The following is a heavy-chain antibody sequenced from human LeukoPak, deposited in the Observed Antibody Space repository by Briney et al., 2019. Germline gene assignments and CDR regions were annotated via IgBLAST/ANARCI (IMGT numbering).Heavy chain of an antibody. Sequence: SETLSLTCTVSGDSLTGYYWGWIRQPPGKGLEWIGNIYYTGNTYYNPSLKSRVTISLDTSKNQFSLKVISMTAADTAVYYCARKGSDTWLTFWFDSWGQGTLVTVSS. CDR3: ARKGSDTWLTFWFDS. CDR2: IYYTGNT. J-gene: IGHJ5*01. CDR1: GDSLTGYY. D-gene: IGHD1-26*01. V-gene: IGHV4-39*07.